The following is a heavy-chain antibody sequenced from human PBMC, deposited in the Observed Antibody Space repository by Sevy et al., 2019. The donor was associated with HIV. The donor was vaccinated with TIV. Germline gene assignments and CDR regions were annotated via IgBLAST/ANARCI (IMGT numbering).Heavy chain of an antibody. D-gene: IGHD3-22*01. CDR1: DYTFSTQG. J-gene: IGHJ4*02. Sequence: ASVKVSCKASDYTFSTQGFNWVRQAPGQGLEWMGWISAYNGNTKYKQKFQGRVTMTTDTSTSTAYMELRSLTTDDTAVYYCARDWAPGYYYDAIGVKRDYYFDYWGQGTLVTVSS. CDR3: ARDWAPGYYYDAIGVKRDYYFDY. V-gene: IGHV1-18*01. CDR2: ISAYNGNT.